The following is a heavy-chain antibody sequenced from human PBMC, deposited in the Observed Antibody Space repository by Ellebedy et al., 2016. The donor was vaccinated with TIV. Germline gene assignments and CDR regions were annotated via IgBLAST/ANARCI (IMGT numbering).Heavy chain of an antibody. CDR3: ARGGYSSGWYSNWFDP. Sequence: GESLKISCQGSGYTSTSYWIGWVRQKPGKGLEWVGLIYPGESKTRYSPSFQGQVTISADKSTSTAFLQWSSLKASDTAMYYCARGGYSSGWYSNWFDPWGQGTLVTVSS. J-gene: IGHJ5*02. D-gene: IGHD6-19*01. CDR1: GYTSTSYW. V-gene: IGHV5-51*01. CDR2: IYPGESKT.